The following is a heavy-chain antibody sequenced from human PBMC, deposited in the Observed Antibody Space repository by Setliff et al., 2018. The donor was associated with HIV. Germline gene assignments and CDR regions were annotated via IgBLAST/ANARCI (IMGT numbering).Heavy chain of an antibody. V-gene: IGHV4-30-4*08. J-gene: IGHJ4*02. CDR1: GGSISSGDYY. CDR3: VSLPPLYDSSGYYFDY. D-gene: IGHD3-22*01. CDR2: IYYSGST. Sequence: SETLSLTCTVSGGSISSGDYYWSWIRQPPGKGLEWIGYIYYSGSTYYNPSLKSRVTISVDTSKNQFSLKLSSVTAADTAVYYCVSLPPLYDSSGYYFDYWGQGTLVTVSS.